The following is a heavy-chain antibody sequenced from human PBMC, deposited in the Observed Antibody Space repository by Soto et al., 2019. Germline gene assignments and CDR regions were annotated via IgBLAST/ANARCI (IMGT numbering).Heavy chain of an antibody. Sequence: QVQLVQSGAEVKNPGASVKVSCKASGYTFTSYGISCVRQAPGQGLEWMGWISAYSGNTKYAQNLQGRVTMTTDTSTSTAYMELRSLRSDDTAVYYCARDQAMAQFDSWGQGTLVTVSS. CDR2: ISAYSGNT. CDR3: ARDQAMAQFDS. D-gene: IGHD5-18*01. J-gene: IGHJ4*02. V-gene: IGHV1-18*01. CDR1: GYTFTSYG.